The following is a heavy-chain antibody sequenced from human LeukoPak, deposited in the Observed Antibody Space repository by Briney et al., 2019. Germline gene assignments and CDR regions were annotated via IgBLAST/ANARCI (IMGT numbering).Heavy chain of an antibody. CDR3: AKGWTKYCTGGNCYSPLYYFDY. CDR2: XXXXXXXT. CDR1: GFAFSSXX. J-gene: IGHJ4*02. V-gene: IGHV3-23*01. D-gene: IGHD2-15*01. Sequence: GGSLRLSCAASGFAFSSXXXXXVRQXPXXXXXXXXXXXXXXXXTHYADSVKGRFTISRGNSKNTLYLQMNSLRADXXAVYYCAKGWTKYCTGGNCYSPLYYFDYWGQGTLVTVSP.